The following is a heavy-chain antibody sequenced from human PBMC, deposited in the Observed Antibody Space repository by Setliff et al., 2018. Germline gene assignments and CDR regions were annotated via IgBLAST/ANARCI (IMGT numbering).Heavy chain of an antibody. Sequence: KTSETLSLTCTVSGGSISSGGYYWSWIRRHPGKGLEWIGYIYYSGSTYYNPSLKSRLTISVDTSKTQFSLRLSSVTAADTAVYYCARAITSKYYFEYWGQGTLVTVS. CDR2: IYYSGST. CDR1: GGSISSGGYY. V-gene: IGHV4-31*03. D-gene: IGHD3-16*01. CDR3: ARAITSKYYFEY. J-gene: IGHJ4*02.